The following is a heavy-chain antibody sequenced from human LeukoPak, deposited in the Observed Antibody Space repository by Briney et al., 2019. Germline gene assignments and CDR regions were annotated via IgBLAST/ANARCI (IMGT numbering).Heavy chain of an antibody. Sequence: ASVKVSCKASGGTFSSYAISWVRQAPGQGLEWMGRIIPILGIANYAQKFQGRVTITADKSTSTAYMELSSLRSEDTAVYYCARGGYYDSSGYTDYWGQGTLVTVSS. J-gene: IGHJ4*02. CDR2: IIPILGIA. CDR1: GGTFSSYA. CDR3: ARGGYYDSSGYTDY. D-gene: IGHD3-22*01. V-gene: IGHV1-69*04.